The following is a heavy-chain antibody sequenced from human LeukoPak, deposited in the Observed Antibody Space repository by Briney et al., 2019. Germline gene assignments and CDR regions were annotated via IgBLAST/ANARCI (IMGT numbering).Heavy chain of an antibody. Sequence: GGSLRLSCAASGFTLSTYWMSWVRQAPGKGLEWVANINRDGSGKYYVDSVRGRFTISRDNAKNSLYLQMNSLRAEDTAVYYCARVQTGTTNWFDPWGQGTQVTVSS. CDR2: INRDGSGK. J-gene: IGHJ5*02. CDR1: GFTLSTYW. V-gene: IGHV3-7*04. CDR3: ARVQTGTTNWFDP. D-gene: IGHD1-1*01.